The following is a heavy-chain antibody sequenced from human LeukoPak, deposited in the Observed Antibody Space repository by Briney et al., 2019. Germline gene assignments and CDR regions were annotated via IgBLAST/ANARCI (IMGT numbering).Heavy chain of an antibody. J-gene: IGHJ4*02. CDR3: ARVDY. CDR1: EFTVHSYW. V-gene: IGHV3-7*01. CDR2: IKQDGSEK. Sequence: GGSLRLSCAASEFTVHSYWMNWVRQAPGKGLEWEANIKQDGSEKYYVDSVKGRFTISRDNTRNSLYLQMNSLRAEDTAVYYCARVDYWGQGTLVTVSS.